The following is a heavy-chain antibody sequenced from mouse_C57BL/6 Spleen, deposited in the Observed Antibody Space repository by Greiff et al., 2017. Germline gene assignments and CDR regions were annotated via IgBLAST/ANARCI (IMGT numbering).Heavy chain of an antibody. J-gene: IGHJ3*01. CDR3: ARRGDSSGSFAY. V-gene: IGHV1-22*01. CDR2: INPNNGGT. CDR1: GYTFTDYN. D-gene: IGHD3-2*02. Sequence: VQLQQSGPELVKPGASVKMSCKASGYTFTDYNMHWVKQSHGKSLEWIGYINPNNGGTSYNQKFKGKATLTVNKSSSTAYMELRSLTSEDSAVYYCARRGDSSGSFAYWGQGTLVTVSA.